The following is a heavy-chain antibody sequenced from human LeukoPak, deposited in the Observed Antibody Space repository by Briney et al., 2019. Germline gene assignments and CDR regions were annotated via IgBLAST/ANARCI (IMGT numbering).Heavy chain of an antibody. J-gene: IGHJ4*02. CDR1: GGSFSGYY. CDR3: ATPDSSGYYYLY. V-gene: IGHV4-34*01. D-gene: IGHD3-22*01. Sequence: SETLSLTCAVYGGSFSGYYGSWIRQPPGKGLEWIGEINHSGSTNYNPSLKSRVTISVDTSKNQFSLKLTSVTAADTAVYYCATPDSSGYYYLYWGQGTLVTVSS. CDR2: INHSGST.